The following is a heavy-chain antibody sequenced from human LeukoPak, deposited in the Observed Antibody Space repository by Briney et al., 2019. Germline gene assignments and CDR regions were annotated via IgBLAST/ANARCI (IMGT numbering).Heavy chain of an antibody. CDR2: MNPNSGNT. CDR3: ARDPTAYCGGDCYSGLS. CDR1: GYTFTSYD. D-gene: IGHD2-21*02. V-gene: IGHV1-8*01. Sequence: ASVKVSCKASGYTFTSYDINWVRQATGQGLEWMGWMNPNSGNTGYAQKFQGRVTMTRDTSISTAYMELSRLRSDDTAVYYCARDPTAYCGGDCYSGLSWGQGTLVTVSS. J-gene: IGHJ5*02.